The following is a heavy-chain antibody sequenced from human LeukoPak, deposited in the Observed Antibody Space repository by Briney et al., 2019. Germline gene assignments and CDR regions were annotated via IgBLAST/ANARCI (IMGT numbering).Heavy chain of an antibody. CDR3: ASSGVTMVRGVITAFDI. J-gene: IGHJ3*02. V-gene: IGHV1-18*01. CDR2: ISAYNGNT. CDR1: GYNFISYG. D-gene: IGHD3-10*01. Sequence: ASVKVSCKASGYNFISYGISWVRQAPGQGLEWMGCISAYNGNTNYAQKLQGRVTMTTDTSTSTAYMELRSLRSDDTAVYYCASSGVTMVRGVITAFDIWGQGTMVTVSS.